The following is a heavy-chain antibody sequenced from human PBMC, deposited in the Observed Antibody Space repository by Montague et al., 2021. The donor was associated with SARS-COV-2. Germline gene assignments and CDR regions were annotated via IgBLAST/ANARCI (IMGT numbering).Heavy chain of an antibody. CDR3: ARDRTFRDGYLDAFEI. Sequence: SETLSLTCGVSGVSIMGYHWSWVRKPPGRGLEWIGDVRDSGTTNYNPSLKSRVTISADTSKNQFSLKMYSVTAADTAQFYCARDRTFRDGYLDAFEIWGQGTMVTVSS. V-gene: IGHV4-59*12. CDR1: GVSIMGYH. CDR2: VRDSGTT. D-gene: IGHD5-24*01. J-gene: IGHJ3*02.